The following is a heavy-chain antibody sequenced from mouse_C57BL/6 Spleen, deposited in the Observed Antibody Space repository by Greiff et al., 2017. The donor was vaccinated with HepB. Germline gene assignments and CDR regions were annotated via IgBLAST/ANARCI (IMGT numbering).Heavy chain of an antibody. CDR2: INPSTGGT. CDR1: GYSFTGYY. J-gene: IGHJ3*01. Sequence: EVQLQQSGPELVKPGASVKISCKASGYSFTGYYMNWVKQSPEKSLEWIGEINPSTGGTTYNQKFKAKATLTVDKSSSTAYMQLKSLTSEDSAVYYCARYYYGDYWGQGTLVTVSA. D-gene: IGHD1-1*01. CDR3: ARYYYGDY. V-gene: IGHV1-42*01.